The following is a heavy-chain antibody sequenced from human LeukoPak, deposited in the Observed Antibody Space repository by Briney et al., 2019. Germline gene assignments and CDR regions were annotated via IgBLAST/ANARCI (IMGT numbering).Heavy chain of an antibody. D-gene: IGHD3-22*01. Sequence: GGSLRLSCAASGFTFSSYAMSWVRQAPGKGLEWVSAISGSGGSAYYADSVKGRFTISRDNSKNTLYLQMNSLRAEDTAVYYCAKSSGYYYDSSGYVPFDYWGQGTLVTVSS. CDR1: GFTFSSYA. V-gene: IGHV3-23*01. CDR3: AKSSGYYYDSSGYVPFDY. CDR2: ISGSGGSA. J-gene: IGHJ4*02.